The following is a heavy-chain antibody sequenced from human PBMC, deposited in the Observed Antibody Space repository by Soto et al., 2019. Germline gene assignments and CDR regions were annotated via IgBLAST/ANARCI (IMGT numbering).Heavy chain of an antibody. V-gene: IGHV1-2*04. J-gene: IGHJ6*02. Sequence: GASVKVSCKASGYTFTGYYMHWVRQAPGQGLEWMGWINPNSGGTNYAQKFQGWVTMTRDTSISTAYTELSRLRSDDTAVYYCARELRAARHRTLDYYYGMDVCGQGYTVTVSS. D-gene: IGHD3-3*01. CDR2: INPNSGGT. CDR1: GYTFTGYY. CDR3: ARELRAARHRTLDYYYGMDV.